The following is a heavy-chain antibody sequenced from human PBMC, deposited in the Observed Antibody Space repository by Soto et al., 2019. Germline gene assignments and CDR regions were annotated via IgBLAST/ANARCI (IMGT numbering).Heavy chain of an antibody. D-gene: IGHD2-2*01. J-gene: IGHJ1*01. CDR2: SSAYNGNT. CDR3: ARGRGCSSTSCYADAEYFHH. CDR1: GYTFTSYG. V-gene: IGHV1-18*01. Sequence: QVQLVQSGAEVKKPGASVKVSCKASGYTFTSYGISWVRQAPGQGLEWMGWSSAYNGNTNYAQKLQGRVTMTTDTSTSTAYMELRRLRSDDTAVYYCARGRGCSSTSCYADAEYFHHWGQGTLVTVSS.